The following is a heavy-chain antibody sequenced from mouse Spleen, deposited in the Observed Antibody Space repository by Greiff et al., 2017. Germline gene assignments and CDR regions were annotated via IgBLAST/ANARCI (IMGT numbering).Heavy chain of an antibody. CDR2: IRLKSDNYAT. V-gene: IGHV6-3*01. Sequence: EVKVEESGGGLVQPGGSMKLSCVASGFTFSNYWMNWVRQSPEKGLEWVAQIRLKSDNYATHYAESVKGRFTISRDDSKSSVYLQMNNLRAEDTGIYYCTVWSHFAYWGQGTLVTVSA. CDR1: GFTFSNYW. CDR3: TVWSHFAY. J-gene: IGHJ3*01.